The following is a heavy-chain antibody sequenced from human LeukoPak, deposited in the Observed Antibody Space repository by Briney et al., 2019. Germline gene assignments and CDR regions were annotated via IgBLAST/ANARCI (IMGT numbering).Heavy chain of an antibody. J-gene: IGHJ4*02. V-gene: IGHV3-11*01. CDR2: ISSSGSTI. Sequence: GESLRLSCSASGFTFSNYAMSWVRQAPGKGLEWVSYISSSGSTIYYADSVKGRFTISRDNAKNSLYLQMNSLRAEDTAVYYCARDLTGGQGTWWGQGTLVTASS. CDR1: GFTFSNYA. CDR3: ARDLTGGQGTW. D-gene: IGHD3-9*01.